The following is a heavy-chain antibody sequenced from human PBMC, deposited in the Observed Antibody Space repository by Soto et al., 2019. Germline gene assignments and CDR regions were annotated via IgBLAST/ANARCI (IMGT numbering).Heavy chain of an antibody. J-gene: IGHJ5*01. D-gene: IGHD2-8*01. CDR1: GYAFSGYR. CDR2: ISGYNGNT. CDR3: AIDLGPPNSFDS. V-gene: IGHV1-18*01. Sequence: QVQLVQSGAEMKQPGASVKVSCKTSGYAFSGYRLSWVRQGPGQGLEWMGWISGYNGNTDYAQKFQGRVTMTTDTSTSTAYMELRSLRSADTAVYYCAIDLGPPNSFDSWRQGTLVTVSS.